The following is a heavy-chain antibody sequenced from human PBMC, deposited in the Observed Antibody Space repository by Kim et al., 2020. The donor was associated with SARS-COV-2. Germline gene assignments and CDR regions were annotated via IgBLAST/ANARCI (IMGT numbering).Heavy chain of an antibody. CDR1: GYTFTGYY. D-gene: IGHD2-15*01. Sequence: ASVKVSCKASGYTFTGYYMHWVRQAPGQGLEWMGWINPNSGGTNYAQKFQGWVTMTRDTSISTAYMELSRLRSDDTAVYYCARGGRGSGYCSGGSCHHNEGYRFWFDPWGQGTLVTVSS. V-gene: IGHV1-2*04. J-gene: IGHJ5*02. CDR3: ARGGRGSGYCSGGSCHHNEGYRFWFDP. CDR2: INPNSGGT.